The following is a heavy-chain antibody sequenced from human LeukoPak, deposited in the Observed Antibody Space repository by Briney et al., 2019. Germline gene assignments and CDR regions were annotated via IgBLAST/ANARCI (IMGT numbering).Heavy chain of an antibody. V-gene: IGHV4-59*12. Sequence: PSETLSLTCTVSGGSISSYYWSWIRQPPGKGLEWIGYIYYSGSTNYNPSLKSRVTISVDTSKNQFSLKLSSVTAADTAMYYCARERDGSGTQRGLDYWGQGTLVTVSS. J-gene: IGHJ4*02. CDR2: IYYSGST. D-gene: IGHD3-10*01. CDR1: GGSISSYY. CDR3: ARERDGSGTQRGLDY.